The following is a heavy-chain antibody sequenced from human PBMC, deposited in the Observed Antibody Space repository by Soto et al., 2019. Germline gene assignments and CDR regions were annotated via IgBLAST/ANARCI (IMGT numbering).Heavy chain of an antibody. CDR3: ASGHDAYKVRY. V-gene: IGHV4-31*03. CDR1: GGSISSGGTGSY. Sequence: QVQLQESGPGLVKSSQTRSLTCTVSGGSISSGGTGSYWTWIRQLPGKGLEWIGYIYYTGNTYYNPSLKSRPTISIDTSENQFSLKLTSVTAADTAVYFCASGHDAYKVRYWGQGTLVTVSS. CDR2: IYYTGNT. D-gene: IGHD1-1*01. J-gene: IGHJ4*02.